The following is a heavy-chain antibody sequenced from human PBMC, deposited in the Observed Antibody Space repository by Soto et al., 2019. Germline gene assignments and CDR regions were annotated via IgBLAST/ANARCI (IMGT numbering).Heavy chain of an antibody. CDR2: ISSSSSTI. CDR3: ARAQNLYYYDKDDAFDI. V-gene: IGHV3-48*02. Sequence: LRLSCAASGFTFSSYSMSWVRQAPGKGLEWVSYISSSSSTIYYADSVKGRFTISRDNAKNSLYLQMNSLRDEDTAVYYCARAQNLYYYDKDDAFDIWGQGTMVTVSS. D-gene: IGHD3-22*01. CDR1: GFTFSSYS. J-gene: IGHJ3*02.